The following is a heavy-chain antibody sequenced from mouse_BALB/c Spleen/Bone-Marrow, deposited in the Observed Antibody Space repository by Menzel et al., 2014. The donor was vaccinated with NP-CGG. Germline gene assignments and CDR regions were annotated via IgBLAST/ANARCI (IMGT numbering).Heavy chain of an antibody. CDR2: IWAGGST. J-gene: IGHJ2*01. D-gene: IGHD4-1*01. CDR3: ARERDLTLDY. V-gene: IGHV2-9*02. CDR1: GFSLTGYG. Sequence: QVQLKDSGPGLVAPSQSLSITCTVSGFSLTGYGVHWVRQPPGKGLEWLGVIWAGGSTDYSSALMSRLSINKDNSKSQVFLKMNSLQTDDTAMYYCARERDLTLDYWGQGTTLTVSS.